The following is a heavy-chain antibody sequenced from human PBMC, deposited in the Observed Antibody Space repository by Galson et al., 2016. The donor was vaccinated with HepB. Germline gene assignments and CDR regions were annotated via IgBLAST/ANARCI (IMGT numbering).Heavy chain of an antibody. V-gene: IGHV3-21*01. CDR2: ISLSSDYI. CDR1: GFTFSAYN. Sequence: SLRLSCAASGFTFSAYNMIWVRQAPGKGLEWVSSISLSSDYIYYADSLKGRFTISRDNAKNSLYLQMNSLRAEDTAVYFFARVSSGICGFDYWGQGTLVTVSS. CDR3: ARVSSGICGFDY. D-gene: IGHD3-10*01. J-gene: IGHJ4*02.